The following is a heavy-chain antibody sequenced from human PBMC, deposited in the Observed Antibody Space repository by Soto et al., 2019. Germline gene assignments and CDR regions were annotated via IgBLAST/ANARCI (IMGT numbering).Heavy chain of an antibody. V-gene: IGHV3-30*18. J-gene: IGHJ6*02. CDR3: AKVQEDGVTRNPNYYYYYGMDV. CDR2: ISYDGSNK. Sequence: GGSLRLSCAASGFTFSSYGMHWVRQAPGKGLEWVAVISYDGSNKYYADSVKGRFTISRDNSKNTLYLQMNSLRAEDTAVYYCAKVQEDGVTRNPNYYYYYGMDVWGQGTTVTVSS. CDR1: GFTFSSYG. D-gene: IGHD2-21*02.